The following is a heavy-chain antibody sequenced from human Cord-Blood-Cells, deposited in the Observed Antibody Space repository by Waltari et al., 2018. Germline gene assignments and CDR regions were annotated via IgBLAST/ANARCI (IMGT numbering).Heavy chain of an antibody. Sequence: QVPLVQSGAEVKQPGASVKVSCKASGYTFTGYYMHWLRQAPGLGREWMGWINPNSGGTNYAQKFQGRVTMTRDTSISTAYMELSRLRSDDTAVYYCARAVSDCSSTSCYYFDYWGQGTLVTVSS. D-gene: IGHD2-2*01. V-gene: IGHV1-2*02. J-gene: IGHJ4*02. CDR3: ARAVSDCSSTSCYYFDY. CDR1: GYTFTGYY. CDR2: INPNSGGT.